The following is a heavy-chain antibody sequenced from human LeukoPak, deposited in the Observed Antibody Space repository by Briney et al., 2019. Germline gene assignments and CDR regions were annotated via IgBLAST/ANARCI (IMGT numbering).Heavy chain of an antibody. Sequence: GGSLRLSCAASGFTFSTYWMSWVRQAPGKGLGWGANIKKDGRVKNYVASVKGRFTISKDNAKNSLYLQMNSLRADDTAMYYCVRGGYGPDYWGQGTLVTVSS. J-gene: IGHJ4*02. CDR3: VRGGYGPDY. CDR2: IKKDGRVK. D-gene: IGHD5-12*01. V-gene: IGHV3-7*03. CDR1: GFTFSTYW.